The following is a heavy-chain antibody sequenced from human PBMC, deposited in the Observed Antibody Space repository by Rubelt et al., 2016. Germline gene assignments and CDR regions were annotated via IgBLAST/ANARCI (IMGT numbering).Heavy chain of an antibody. CDR1: GGSISSGTYY. CDR2: ISHSGST. CDR3: AGDYGGNSAVS. Sequence: QLQLQESGPGLVKPSETLSLTCSVSGGSISSGTYYWGWIRQPPGKGLEWIGEISHSGSTSHNPSLKSRVIISADTSKNQFSLKLTSVTAADTAVYYCAGDYGGNSAVSWGRGTLITVSS. J-gene: IGHJ5*02. V-gene: IGHV4-39*07. D-gene: IGHD4-23*01.